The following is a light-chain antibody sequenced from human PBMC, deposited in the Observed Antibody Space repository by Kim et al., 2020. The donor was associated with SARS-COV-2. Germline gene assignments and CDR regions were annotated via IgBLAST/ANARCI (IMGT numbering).Light chain of an antibody. CDR3: SAYTSISTLV. V-gene: IGLV2-14*03. CDR1: SSDIGGYNY. CDR2: DVS. J-gene: IGLJ3*02. Sequence: GQSITIACTGTSSDIGGYNYVSWYQQHPGKAPNLMIYDVSNRPSGVSTRFSGSRSGNTASLTISGLQPEDEADYYCSAYTSISTLVFGGGTQLTVL.